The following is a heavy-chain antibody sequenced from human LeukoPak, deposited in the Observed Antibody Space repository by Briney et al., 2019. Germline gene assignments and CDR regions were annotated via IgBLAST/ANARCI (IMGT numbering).Heavy chain of an antibody. J-gene: IGHJ5*02. Sequence: GGSLRLSCAASGFTFSSYSMNWVRQAPGKGLEWVSSISNSSSYIYYADSVKGRFTISRDNAKNSLYLQMNSLRAEDTPVYYCARGFIRFLEWLYSDWFDPWGQGTLVTVSS. CDR1: GFTFSSYS. D-gene: IGHD3-3*01. V-gene: IGHV3-21*01. CDR3: ARGFIRFLEWLYSDWFDP. CDR2: ISNSSSYI.